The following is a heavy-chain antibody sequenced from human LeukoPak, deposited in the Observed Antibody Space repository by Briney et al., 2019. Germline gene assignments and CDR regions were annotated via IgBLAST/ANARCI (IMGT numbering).Heavy chain of an antibody. CDR2: IIPILGIA. V-gene: IGHV1-69*04. Sequence: ASVKVSCKASGGTFSSYAISWVRQAPGQGLEWMGRIIPILGIANYAQKFQGRVTITADKSTSTAYMELSSLRSEDTAVYYCARDRGRDGYNYSFDYWGQGTLVTVSS. CDR3: ARDRGRDGYNYSFDY. D-gene: IGHD5-24*01. CDR1: GGTFSSYA. J-gene: IGHJ4*02.